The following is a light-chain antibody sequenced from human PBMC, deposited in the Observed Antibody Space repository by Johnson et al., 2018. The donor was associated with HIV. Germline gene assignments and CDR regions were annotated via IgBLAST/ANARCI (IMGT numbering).Light chain of an antibody. CDR2: DNN. Sequence: QSVLTQPPSVSAAPGQKVTISCSGSSSNIGNNYVSWYQQLQGTAPKLLIYDNNKRPSGIPDRFSGSKSGTSATLGITGLQTGDEADYYCGTWHNSLSTGGVFGTGTKVTVL. CDR3: GTWHNSLSTGGV. J-gene: IGLJ1*01. V-gene: IGLV1-51*01. CDR1: SSNIGNNY.